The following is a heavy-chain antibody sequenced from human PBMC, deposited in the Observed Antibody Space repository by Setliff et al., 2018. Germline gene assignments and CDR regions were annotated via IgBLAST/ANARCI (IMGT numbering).Heavy chain of an antibody. V-gene: IGHV1-18*01. J-gene: IGHJ4*02. CDR2: HSGYNGYT. Sequence: SSVKVSCQASGYTFTSYDINWVRQAPGQGLEGMGWHSGYNGYTVYAQNLQGRAAMTTDTSPSTAYMELKSLKSDDTAVYYCARGRGPAYYYDSGGYYWDYWGQGTRVTVSS. D-gene: IGHD3-22*01. CDR1: GYTFTSYD. CDR3: ARGRGPAYYYDSGGYYWDY.